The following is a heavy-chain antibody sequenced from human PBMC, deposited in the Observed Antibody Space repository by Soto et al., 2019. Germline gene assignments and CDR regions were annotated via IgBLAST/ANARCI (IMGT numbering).Heavy chain of an antibody. CDR2: IYHSGST. CDR1: CGSISSSNW. CDR3: ARVLEVSSYCYGMDV. J-gene: IGHJ6*02. V-gene: IGHV4-4*02. Sequence: SETLSLTCAVSCGSISSSNWWSWVRQPPGKGLEWIGEIYHSGSTNYNPSLKSRVTISVDKSKNQFSLKLSSVTAADTAVYYCARVLEVSSYCYGMDVWGQGTTVTVSS.